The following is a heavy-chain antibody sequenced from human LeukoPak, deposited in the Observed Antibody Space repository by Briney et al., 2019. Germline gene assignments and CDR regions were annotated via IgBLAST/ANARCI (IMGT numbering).Heavy chain of an antibody. J-gene: IGHJ6*03. CDR2: ISSRGTTV. CDR1: GFTFSDYS. V-gene: IGHV3-48*02. D-gene: IGHD4/OR15-4a*01. Sequence: PGGSLRLSCVASGFTFSDYSMNWVRQPPGRGLEWVSYISSRGTTVFYADSVKGRFTISRENARNTVFLQMRGLREEDTALYYCARVHGVCSTSPCYGANADVWGKGTTVSVS. CDR3: ARVHGVCSTSPCYGANADV.